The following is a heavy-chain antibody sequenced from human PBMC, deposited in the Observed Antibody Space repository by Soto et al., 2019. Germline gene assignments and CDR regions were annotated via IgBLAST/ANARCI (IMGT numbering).Heavy chain of an antibody. CDR3: ARGVGSSPPQY. Sequence: ETLSPTCPRSGASVSVYYWSWIRQSTGQGLEWIGYIYASGSPYYNPSLRSRVTISADTSKNQISLKLTSPTAEDTAVYYCARGVGSSPPQYWGRGTLVTVSS. J-gene: IGHJ4*02. V-gene: IGHV4-59*02. CDR1: GASVSVYY. CDR2: IYASGSP. D-gene: IGHD1-26*01.